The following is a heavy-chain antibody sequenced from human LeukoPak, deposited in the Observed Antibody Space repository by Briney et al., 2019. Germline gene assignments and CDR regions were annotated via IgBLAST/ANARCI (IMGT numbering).Heavy chain of an antibody. V-gene: IGHV1-8*01. CDR3: ARGHPYYYGSGYTNDY. CDR1: GYTFTSYD. J-gene: IGHJ4*02. Sequence: ASAKVSCKASGYTFTSYDINWVRQATGQGLEWMGWMNPNSGNTGYAQKFQGRVTMTRNTSISTAYMELSSLRSEDTAVYYCARGHPYYYGSGYTNDYWGQGTLVTVSS. CDR2: MNPNSGNT. D-gene: IGHD3-10*01.